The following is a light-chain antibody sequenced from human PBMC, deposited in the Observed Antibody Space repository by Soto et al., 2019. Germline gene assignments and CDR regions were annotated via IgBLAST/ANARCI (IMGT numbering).Light chain of an antibody. CDR3: QQTYRRPGT. J-gene: IGKJ1*01. CDR1: QNISKF. CDR2: VTS. Sequence: DIQMTQSPSFLSASAGDRVTVTCRPSQNISKFLNWYQEKPGKPPKILIYVTSNLENGVPSRFKGSGSGTDFALTINGLQPEDFATYYCQQTYRRPGTFGQGTRV. V-gene: IGKV1-39*01.